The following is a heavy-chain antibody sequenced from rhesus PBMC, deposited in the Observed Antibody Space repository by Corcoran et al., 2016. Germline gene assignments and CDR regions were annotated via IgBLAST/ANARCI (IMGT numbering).Heavy chain of an antibody. V-gene: IGHV5-2*01. CDR1: GYSFTSYW. CDR3: AKGGYWYFDL. CDR2: VVPSDTAT. Sequence: EVQLVQSGAEVKRPGESLKISCKTSGYSFTSYWISWVRQMPGKGLDGLGAVVPSDTATRYTPSFQCQFTISPDKSLSTPYLQWGSLKASYSATYYCAKGGYWYFDLWGPGTPITISS. J-gene: IGHJ2*01.